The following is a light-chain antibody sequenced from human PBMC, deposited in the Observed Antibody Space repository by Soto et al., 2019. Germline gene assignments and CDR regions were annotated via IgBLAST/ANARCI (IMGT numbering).Light chain of an antibody. V-gene: IGLV1-47*01. CDR3: AAWDDSLSGLV. CDR1: GSNIGSNY. CDR2: RNN. Sequence: QSVLTQPPSASATPGQRVTISCSGSGSNIGSNYVSWYQQLPGTAPKLLIYRNNQRPSGVPDRFSGSKSGTSASLAISGLRSEDESDYYCAAWDDSLSGLVFGGGTKVTVL. J-gene: IGLJ2*01.